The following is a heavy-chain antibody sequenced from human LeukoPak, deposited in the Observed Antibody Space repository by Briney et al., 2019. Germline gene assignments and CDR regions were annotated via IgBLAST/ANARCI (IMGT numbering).Heavy chain of an antibody. CDR3: ARAVDADYYDSSGYYYPDAFDI. CDR2: INHSGTT. J-gene: IGHJ3*02. V-gene: IGHV4-34*01. D-gene: IGHD3-22*01. CDR1: GGFFSGYY. Sequence: PSETLSLTCAVYGGFFSGYYWSWIRQPPGEGLEWVGEINHSGTTNYNTSLKSRVTISVDTTKNHFSLKLSSVTAADTAVYYCARAVDADYYDSSGYYYPDAFDIWGQGTMVTVSS.